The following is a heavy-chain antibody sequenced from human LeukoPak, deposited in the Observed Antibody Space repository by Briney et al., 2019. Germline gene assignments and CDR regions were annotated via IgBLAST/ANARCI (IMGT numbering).Heavy chain of an antibody. V-gene: IGHV1-58*01. J-gene: IGHJ4*02. D-gene: IGHD5-24*01. Sequence: ASVKVSCKASGFTFTSSAVQWVRQARGQRLEWIGWIVVGSGNTNYAQKFQERVTITRDTSTSTAYMELSSLRSEDTAVYYCAVERERRDGYNLDYWGQGTLVTVSS. CDR1: GFTFTSSA. CDR2: IVVGSGNT. CDR3: AVERERRDGYNLDY.